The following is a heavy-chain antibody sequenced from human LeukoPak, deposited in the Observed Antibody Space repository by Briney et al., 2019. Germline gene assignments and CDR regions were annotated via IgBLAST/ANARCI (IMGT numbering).Heavy chain of an antibody. CDR1: GGSISSGSYY. J-gene: IGHJ3*02. CDR3: ARDLSGPRGGDAFDI. D-gene: IGHD1-26*01. V-gene: IGHV4-61*02. Sequence: PSQTLSLTCTVSGGSISSGSYYWSWIRQPAGKGLEWIGRIYTSGSTNYNPSHKSRVTISVDTSKNQFSLKLSSVTAADTAVYYCARDLSGPRGGDAFDIWGQGTMVTVSS. CDR2: IYTSGST.